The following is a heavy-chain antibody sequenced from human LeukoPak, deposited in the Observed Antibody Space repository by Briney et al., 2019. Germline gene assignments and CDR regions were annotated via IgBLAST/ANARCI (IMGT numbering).Heavy chain of an antibody. J-gene: IGHJ6*03. CDR1: GGSFTDHY. D-gene: IGHD1-20*01. CDR3: ASLTGTTDYYYYYMDV. Sequence: SETLSLTCAVYGGSFTDHYWSWIRQPPGKGLEWIGEINHSGSTNYNPSLKSRVTISVDTSKNQFSLKLSSVTAADTAVYYCASLTGTTDYYYYYMDVWGKGTTVTVSS. CDR2: INHSGST. V-gene: IGHV4-34*01.